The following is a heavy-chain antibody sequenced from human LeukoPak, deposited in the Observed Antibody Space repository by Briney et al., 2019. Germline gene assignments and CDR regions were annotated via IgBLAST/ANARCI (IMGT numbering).Heavy chain of an antibody. J-gene: IGHJ3*02. D-gene: IGHD6-19*01. Sequence: GGSLRLSCAASGFTFISSAMSRVRQAPGKGLEWVSAVTPSGSATYYADSVTGRFTISRDNSKNTLYLQLNSLRAEDTAVYYCAKKIVVAGTGGAFDIWGQGTMVTVSS. V-gene: IGHV3-23*01. CDR2: VTPSGSAT. CDR1: GFTFISSA. CDR3: AKKIVVAGTGGAFDI.